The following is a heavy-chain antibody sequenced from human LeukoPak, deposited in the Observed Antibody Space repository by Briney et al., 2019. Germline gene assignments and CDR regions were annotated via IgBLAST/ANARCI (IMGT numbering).Heavy chain of an antibody. D-gene: IGHD3-22*01. CDR2: ISWNSGSI. Sequence: GGSLRLSCAASGFTFDDYAMHWVRQAPGKGLEWVSGISWNSGSIGYVDSVKGRFTISRDNAKNSLYLQMNSLRAEDTALYYCAKDPDSSGYYSFFDYWGQGTLVTVSS. J-gene: IGHJ4*02. V-gene: IGHV3-9*01. CDR1: GFTFDDYA. CDR3: AKDPDSSGYYSFFDY.